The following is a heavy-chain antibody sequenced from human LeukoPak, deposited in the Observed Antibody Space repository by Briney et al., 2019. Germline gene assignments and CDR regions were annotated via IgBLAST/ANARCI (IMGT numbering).Heavy chain of an antibody. CDR3: AIHIVVVPAAKKKNWFDP. CDR2: IKHSGST. D-gene: IGHD2-2*01. Sequence: SETLSLPCAVYGVPFSGYYWSWLPQPPGKGLEWIGEIKHSGSTNNKPSLKSRVTISVDTSKNQFSLKLSSVTAADTAVYYCAIHIVVVPAAKKKNWFDPWGQGTLVTVSS. V-gene: IGHV4-34*01. CDR1: GVPFSGYY. J-gene: IGHJ5*02.